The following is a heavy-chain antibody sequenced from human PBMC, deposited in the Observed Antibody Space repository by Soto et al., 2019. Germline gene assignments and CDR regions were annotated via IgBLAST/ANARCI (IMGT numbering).Heavy chain of an antibody. CDR3: ARELPYDVSSDRYIYN. CDR1: GDSVSGNSAA. D-gene: IGHD5-18*01. Sequence: SHTHSLTCAISGDSVSGNSAASNWTRQSPSRGLEWLGRTYYRSRWYNDYAVSVKSRITVTPDTSKNQFSLHLNSVTPEDTAVYYCARELPYDVSSDRYIYNWAQQPLVTVSS. V-gene: IGHV6-1*01. J-gene: IGHJ4*02. CDR2: TYYRSRWYN.